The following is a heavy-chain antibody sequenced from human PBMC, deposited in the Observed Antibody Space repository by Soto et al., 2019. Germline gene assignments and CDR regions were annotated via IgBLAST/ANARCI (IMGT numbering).Heavy chain of an antibody. CDR1: GYTFTTYT. CDR2: INPVNGNT. D-gene: IGHD6-13*01. Sequence: GASVKVSCKASGYTFTTYTMNWVRQAPGQRLEWMGWINPVNGNTKSSQKFQDRVIITRDTSASTAYMELRSLRSEDTAVYYCARGIATGQLDPWGQGXLVTVSS. CDR3: ARGIATGQLDP. V-gene: IGHV1-3*01. J-gene: IGHJ5*02.